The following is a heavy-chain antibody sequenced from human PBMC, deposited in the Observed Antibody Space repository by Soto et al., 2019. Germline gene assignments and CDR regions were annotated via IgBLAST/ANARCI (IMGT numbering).Heavy chain of an antibody. Sequence: QVQLVQSGAEVKKPGASVTVSCKASGYTFTSYDINWVRQATGQGLEWMGWMNPNTGNTGYAQKFQGRVTMTRNTSISTAHMELSSLRSEDTAVYYCARWGDIVLMVNDYWGQGTLVTVSS. CDR2: MNPNTGNT. CDR1: GYTFTSYD. CDR3: ARWGDIVLMVNDY. J-gene: IGHJ4*02. V-gene: IGHV1-8*01. D-gene: IGHD2-8*01.